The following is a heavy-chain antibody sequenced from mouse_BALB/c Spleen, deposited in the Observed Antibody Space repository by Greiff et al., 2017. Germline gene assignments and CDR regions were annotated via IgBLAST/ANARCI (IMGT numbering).Heavy chain of an antibody. V-gene: IGHV1-5*01. Sequence: DVHLVESGTVLARPGASVKMSCKASGYTFTSYWMPWVNQRPGQGLEWIGAICPGNSDTSYNEKFKGKANLTAVTSTSTAYMVLSSLTNEDSAVYYCADGYYGMDYWGQGTSVTVSS. CDR2: ICPGNSDT. D-gene: IGHD2-3*01. CDR3: ADGYYGMDY. CDR1: GYTFTSYW. J-gene: IGHJ4*01.